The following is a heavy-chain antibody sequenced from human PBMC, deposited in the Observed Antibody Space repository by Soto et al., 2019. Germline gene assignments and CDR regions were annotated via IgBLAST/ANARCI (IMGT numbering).Heavy chain of an antibody. D-gene: IGHD6-19*01. V-gene: IGHV1-18*04. Sequence: QVQLVQSGAEVKKPGASVKVSCKASGYTFTSYYMHWVRQAPGQGLEWMGWISAYNGNTNYAQKLQGRVTMTTDTSTSTAYMELRSLRSDDTAVYYCARDSPSIAVAGSADYWGQGTLVTVSS. CDR3: ARDSPSIAVAGSADY. J-gene: IGHJ4*02. CDR1: GYTFTSYY. CDR2: ISAYNGNT.